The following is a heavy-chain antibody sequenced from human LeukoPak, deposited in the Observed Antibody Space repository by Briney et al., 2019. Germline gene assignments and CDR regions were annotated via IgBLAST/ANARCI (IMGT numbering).Heavy chain of an antibody. Sequence: SETLSLTCTVSGGSIGTSYWSWIRQPPGKGLEWIGYIYYSGSTNYNPSLKSRVTISVDTSKNQFSLKLSSVTAADTAVYYCARHSRPFSMVRGVIGFDYWGQGTLVTVSS. J-gene: IGHJ4*02. CDR3: ARHSRPFSMVRGVIGFDY. D-gene: IGHD3-10*01. V-gene: IGHV4-59*08. CDR2: IYYSGST. CDR1: GGSIGTSY.